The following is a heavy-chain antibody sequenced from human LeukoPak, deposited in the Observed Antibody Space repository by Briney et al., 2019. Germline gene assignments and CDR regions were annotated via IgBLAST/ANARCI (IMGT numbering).Heavy chain of an antibody. V-gene: IGHV1-2*02. D-gene: IGHD5-12*01. Sequence: ASVKVSCKASGYTFTGYYMHWVRQAPGQGLEWMGWINPNSGGTNYAQKLQGRVTMTRDTSISTAYMELSRLRSDDTAVYYCARDSGLRHYYYYYMDVWGKGTTVTISS. CDR2: INPNSGGT. CDR1: GYTFTGYY. CDR3: ARDSGLRHYYYYYMDV. J-gene: IGHJ6*03.